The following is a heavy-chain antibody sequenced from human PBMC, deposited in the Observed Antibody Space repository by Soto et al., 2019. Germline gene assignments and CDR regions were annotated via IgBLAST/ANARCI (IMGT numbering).Heavy chain of an antibody. D-gene: IGHD2-15*01. CDR2: IQSKEHGGTI. CDR3: TWVAAILH. V-gene: IGHV3-15*01. J-gene: IGHJ4*02. Sequence: EVQLVESGGGLVKPGESLRLSCVASGFTFASAWMNWVRQAPGKGLEWIGRIQSKEHGGTIDYAAPMKDRFIISRDDLKNTLYLQINSLQTEDTGVYYCTWVAAILHWGQGTLVTVSS. CDR1: GFTFASAW.